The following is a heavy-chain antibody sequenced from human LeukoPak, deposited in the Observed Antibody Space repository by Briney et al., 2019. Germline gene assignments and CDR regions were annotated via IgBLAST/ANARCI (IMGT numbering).Heavy chain of an antibody. D-gene: IGHD2-2*02. J-gene: IGHJ4*02. CDR3: ASTDATAIPSLHFDY. CDR2: ISGSGGST. CDR1: GFTFCSYA. Sequence: GGSLRLSFAASGFTFCSYAMSWVRQAPGKGLEWVSAISGSGGSTYYADSVKGRFTISRDNSKNTLYLQMNSLRAEDTAVYYCASTDATAIPSLHFDYWGQGTLVTVSS. V-gene: IGHV3-23*01.